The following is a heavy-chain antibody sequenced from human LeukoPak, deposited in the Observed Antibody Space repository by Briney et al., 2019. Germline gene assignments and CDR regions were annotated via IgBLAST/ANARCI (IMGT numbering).Heavy chain of an antibody. CDR1: GGSFSGYY. CDR3: ARKGHCSSTSCYRWFYWFDP. V-gene: IGHV4-34*01. CDR2: INHSGST. D-gene: IGHD2-2*01. Sequence: SETLSLTCAVYGGSFSGYYWSWIRQPPGKGLEWIGEINHSGSTNYNPSLKGRVTISVDTSKNQFSLKLSSVTAADTAVYYCARKGHCSSTSCYRWFYWFDPWGQGTLVTVSS. J-gene: IGHJ5*02.